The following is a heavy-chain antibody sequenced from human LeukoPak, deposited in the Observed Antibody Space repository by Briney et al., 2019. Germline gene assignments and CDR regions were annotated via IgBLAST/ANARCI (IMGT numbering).Heavy chain of an antibody. J-gene: IGHJ4*02. CDR2: ISGSGGST. Sequence: GGTLRLSCAAYGFTFSSYGMSCVRQAPGEGLEWVSAISGSGGSTYYADSVKGRFTISRDNSKNTLYLQMNSLRDEDTAVFYCARSRYDYIWGIDYWGQGTLVTISS. CDR1: GFTFSSYG. V-gene: IGHV3-23*01. D-gene: IGHD3-16*01. CDR3: ARSRYDYIWGIDY.